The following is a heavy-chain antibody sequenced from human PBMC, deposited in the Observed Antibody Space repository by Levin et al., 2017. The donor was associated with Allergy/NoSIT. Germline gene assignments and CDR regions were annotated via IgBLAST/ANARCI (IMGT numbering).Heavy chain of an antibody. CDR3: ARVRIYKDGYTNYAFDS. CDR1: GFTFSSYA. V-gene: IGHV3-30-3*01. CDR2: ISYDGSNK. J-gene: IGHJ3*02. Sequence: GGSLRLSCAASGFTFSSYAMHWVRQAPGKGLEWVAVISYDGSNKYYADSVKGRFTISRDNSKNTVYLQMNSLRAEDTAVYYCARVRIYKDGYTNYAFDSWGQGTMVTVSS. D-gene: IGHD5-24*01.